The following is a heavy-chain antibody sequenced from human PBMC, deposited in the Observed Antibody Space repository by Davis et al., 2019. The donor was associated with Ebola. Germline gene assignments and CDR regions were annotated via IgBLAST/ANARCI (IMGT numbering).Heavy chain of an antibody. V-gene: IGHV1-46*01. CDR3: ARYQGSVNYHYYYGMDV. J-gene: IGHJ6*02. D-gene: IGHD2-15*01. CDR2: INPSGGST. Sequence: AASVKVSCKASGYTFTSYYMHWVRQAPGQGLEWMGIINPSGGSTSYAQKFQGRVTMTTDTSTSTAYMELRSLRSDDTAVYYCARYQGSVNYHYYYGMDVWGQGTTVTVSS. CDR1: GYTFTSYY.